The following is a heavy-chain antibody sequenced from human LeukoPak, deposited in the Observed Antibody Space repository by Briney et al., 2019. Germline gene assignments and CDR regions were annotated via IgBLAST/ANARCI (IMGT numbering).Heavy chain of an antibody. J-gene: IGHJ5*02. Sequence: GGSLRLSCAASGFTFSSYGMHWVRQAPGKGLEWVAFIRYDGSNKYYADSVKGRFTISRDNSKSSLYLQLNSLRAEDTALYYCARDSDSGSKFDPWGQGTLVTVSS. CDR1: GFTFSSYG. CDR3: ARDSDSGSKFDP. V-gene: IGHV3-30*02. CDR2: IRYDGSNK. D-gene: IGHD5-12*01.